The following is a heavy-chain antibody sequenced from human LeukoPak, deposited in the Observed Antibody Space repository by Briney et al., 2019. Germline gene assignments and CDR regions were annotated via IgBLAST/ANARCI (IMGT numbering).Heavy chain of an antibody. Sequence: GGSLRLSCAASGFTFSSYWMHWVRQAPGKGLVWVSRINSDGSSTSYADSVKGRFTISRDNSKNTLYLQMNSLRAEDTAVYYCARGRGRMTTVTTPFYYYYGMDVWGQGTTVTVSS. CDR3: ARGRGRMTTVTTPFYYYYGMDV. CDR1: GFTFSSYW. J-gene: IGHJ6*02. V-gene: IGHV3-74*01. D-gene: IGHD4-11*01. CDR2: INSDGSST.